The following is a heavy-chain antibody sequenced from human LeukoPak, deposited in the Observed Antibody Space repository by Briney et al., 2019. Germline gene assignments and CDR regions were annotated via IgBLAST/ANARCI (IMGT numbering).Heavy chain of an antibody. CDR2: IKRKTDGGTT. J-gene: IGHJ4*02. Sequence: GGSLRLSCAASGFTFSNAWMTWVRQAPGKGLEWIGRIKRKTDGGTTDYAAAVKDRFTISRDDSKNTLYLQMSSLKTEDTAVYYCTYTLGYWGQGTLVTVSS. CDR3: TYTLGY. CDR1: GFTFSNAW. D-gene: IGHD7-27*01. V-gene: IGHV3-15*01.